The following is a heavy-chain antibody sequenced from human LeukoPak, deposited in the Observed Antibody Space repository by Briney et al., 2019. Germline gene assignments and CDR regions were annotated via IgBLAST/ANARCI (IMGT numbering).Heavy chain of an antibody. CDR3: ASALKRGSAGTLIDH. Sequence: SVKVSCKASGYSFTSHDINWVRQATGQGLEWMGWMNPNSGNTGYAQKFQDRVTMTRNTSISTAYLELSSLGSEDTAMYYCASALKRGSAGTLIDHWGQGTLVTVSS. CDR2: MNPNSGNT. D-gene: IGHD6-13*01. J-gene: IGHJ4*02. CDR1: GYSFTSHD. V-gene: IGHV1-8*01.